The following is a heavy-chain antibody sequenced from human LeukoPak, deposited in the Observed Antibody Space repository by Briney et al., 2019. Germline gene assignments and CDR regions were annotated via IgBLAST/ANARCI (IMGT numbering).Heavy chain of an antibody. D-gene: IGHD3-22*01. Sequence: PSETLSLTCAVSGGSISSSNWWSWVRQPPGKGLEWVSAISGSGGRTHYADSVKGRFTISRDSSKNTLYLQMNSLRAEDTAVYYCARISGDNSAYYYPLDYWGQGTLVTVSS. CDR2: ISGSGGRT. V-gene: IGHV3-23*01. J-gene: IGHJ4*02. CDR1: GGSISSSN. CDR3: ARISGDNSAYYYPLDY.